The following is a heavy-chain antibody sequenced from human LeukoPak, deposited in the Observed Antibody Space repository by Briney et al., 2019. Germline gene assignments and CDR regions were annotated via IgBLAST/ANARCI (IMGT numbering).Heavy chain of an antibody. J-gene: IGHJ4*02. CDR2: IYYSGRT. CDR1: CGSISSGGYY. D-gene: IGHD3-16*02. V-gene: IGHV4-31*03. CDR3: ARGHGGHRATYYDYVWGSYRQYYFDY. Sequence: PSQTLSLTCTVSCGSISSGGYYWSWIRQHPGKGLEWIGYIYYSGRTYYNPSLKSRVTISVETSKNQFSLKLSPVPAADTAVYYCARGHGGHRATYYDYVWGSYRQYYFDYWGQGTLVTVSS.